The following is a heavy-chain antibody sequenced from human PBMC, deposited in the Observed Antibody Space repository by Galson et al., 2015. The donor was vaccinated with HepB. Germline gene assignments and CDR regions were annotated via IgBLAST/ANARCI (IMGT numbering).Heavy chain of an antibody. CDR2: IYWNDDK. J-gene: IGHJ4*02. D-gene: IGHD3-3*01. Sequence: PALVKPTQTLTLTCTFSGFSLSTSGVGVGWIRQPPGKALEWLALIYWNDDKRYSPSLKSRLTITKDTSKNQVVLTMTNMDPVDTATYYCAHWLLRFLEWPGPVLWGQGTLVTVSS. V-gene: IGHV2-5*01. CDR3: AHWLLRFLEWPGPVL. CDR1: GFSLSTSGVG.